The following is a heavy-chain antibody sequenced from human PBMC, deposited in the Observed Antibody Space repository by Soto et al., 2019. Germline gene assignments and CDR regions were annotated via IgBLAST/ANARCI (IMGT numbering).Heavy chain of an antibody. CDR1: GFTFDDYG. CDR3: ARVAGGYGSGPTDY. J-gene: IGHJ4*02. CDR2: INWSGGSI. Sequence: GSLRLSCAASGFTFDDYGLTWVRQAPGKGLEWVSGINWSGGSIGYTDYVKGRFTISRDNAKNSLYQKMNSLRAEDTALYYCARVAGGYGSGPTDYWGQGTLVTVSS. V-gene: IGHV3-20*04. D-gene: IGHD5-12*01.